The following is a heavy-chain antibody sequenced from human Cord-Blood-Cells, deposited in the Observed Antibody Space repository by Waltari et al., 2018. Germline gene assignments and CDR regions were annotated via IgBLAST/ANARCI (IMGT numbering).Heavy chain of an antibody. Sequence: QVQLVQSGAEVKKPGASVKVSCTASGYTFTGYYMHWVRQAPGQGLEWMGCIDPRCGGRNYAQKSQGWVTMARETSIGTAYMELSRLRADDTAVYYCAGDSNSSSSYAFDIWGQGTMVTVSS. D-gene: IGHD6-13*01. V-gene: IGHV1-2*04. CDR1: GYTFTGYY. CDR2: IDPRCGGR. CDR3: AGDSNSSSSYAFDI. J-gene: IGHJ3*02.